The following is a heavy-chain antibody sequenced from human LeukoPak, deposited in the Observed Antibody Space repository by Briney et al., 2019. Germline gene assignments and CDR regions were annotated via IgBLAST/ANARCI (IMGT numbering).Heavy chain of an antibody. Sequence: SETLSLTCTVSGGSINSYYWSWIRQTPGKGLEWIGDSYYSGSTNYNPSLKSRVTISVDTSKNQFSLKLSSVTDADTAVYYCARHTDIAALSSLNYWGQGTLVTVSS. CDR3: ARHTDIAALSSLNY. J-gene: IGHJ4*02. CDR2: SYYSGST. V-gene: IGHV4-59*08. D-gene: IGHD6-13*01. CDR1: GGSINSYY.